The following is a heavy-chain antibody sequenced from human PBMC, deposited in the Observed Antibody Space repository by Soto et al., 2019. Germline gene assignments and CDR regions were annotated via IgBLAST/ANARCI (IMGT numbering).Heavy chain of an antibody. CDR3: AQKPRGYSYNFDY. CDR2: IYWDDDE. Sequence: QITLKESGPTLVKPTQTLTLTCTFSGFSLTTRGVGVGWIRQPPGKALEWLALIYWDDDEGYSPYLKSRLTIPKYTSKNPAVLTITNMDPMDTDKYYCAQKPRGYSYNFDYWGQGTLVIVSS. D-gene: IGHD5-18*01. J-gene: IGHJ4*02. CDR1: GFSLTTRGVG. V-gene: IGHV2-5*02.